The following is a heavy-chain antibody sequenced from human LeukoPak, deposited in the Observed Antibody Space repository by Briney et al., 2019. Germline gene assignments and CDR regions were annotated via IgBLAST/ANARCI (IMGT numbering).Heavy chain of an antibody. CDR1: GYTFTSYD. J-gene: IGHJ5*02. D-gene: IGHD5-18*01. CDR2: MNPNSGNT. Sequence: GASVKVSCKASGYTFTSYDINWVRQATGQGLEWMGWMNPNSGNTGYAQKFQGRVTMTRNTSISTAYMELSSMRSEDTAVYYCAREDTAMDGWIWDNWFDPWGQGTLVTVSS. CDR3: AREDTAMDGWIWDNWFDP. V-gene: IGHV1-8*01.